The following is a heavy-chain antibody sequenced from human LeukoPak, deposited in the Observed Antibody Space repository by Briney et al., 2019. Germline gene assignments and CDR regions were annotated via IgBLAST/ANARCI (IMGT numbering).Heavy chain of an antibody. Sequence: SETLSLTCTVSGGSISSYYWSWIRQPPGKGLEWIGYIYYNGSTNYNPSLKSRVTISVETSKYQFSLKLSSVTAADTAVYYCARQLRGYCSSTSCQGWFDPEGQGTGVTVSS. V-gene: IGHV4-59*01. D-gene: IGHD2-2*01. CDR2: IYYNGST. CDR3: ARQLRGYCSSTSCQGWFDP. CDR1: GGSISSYY. J-gene: IGHJ5*02.